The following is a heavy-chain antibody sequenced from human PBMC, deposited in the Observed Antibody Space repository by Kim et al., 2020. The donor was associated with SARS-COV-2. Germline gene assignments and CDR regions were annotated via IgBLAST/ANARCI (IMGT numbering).Heavy chain of an antibody. CDR1: GFTFSSYW. Sequence: GGSLRLSCAASGFTFSSYWMSWVRQAPGKGLEWVANINQDGSEKYYVDSVKGRFTISRDNAKNSLYLQMNSLRAEDTAVYYCARVYGDYDYCLDYWGQGTLVTVSS. J-gene: IGHJ4*02. V-gene: IGHV3-7*04. CDR2: INQDGSEK. D-gene: IGHD4-17*01. CDR3: ARVYGDYDYCLDY.